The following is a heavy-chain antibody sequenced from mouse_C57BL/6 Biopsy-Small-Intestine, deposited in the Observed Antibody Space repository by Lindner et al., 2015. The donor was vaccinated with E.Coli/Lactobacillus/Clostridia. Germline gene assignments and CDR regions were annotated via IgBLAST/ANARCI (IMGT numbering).Heavy chain of an antibody. CDR1: GFTFTNYD. Sequence: VQLQESGPELVQPGTSVKLSCKASGFTFTNYDINWVKQRPGQGLEWIGWIYPGDDSTNYNEKFKGKATLTVDKFSSIAYMELHSLTSEDSAVYFCARERVYYDYDGDYFDYWGQGTTLTVSS. D-gene: IGHD2-4*01. CDR2: IYPGDDST. J-gene: IGHJ2*01. CDR3: ARERVYYDYDGDYFDY. V-gene: IGHV1-85*01.